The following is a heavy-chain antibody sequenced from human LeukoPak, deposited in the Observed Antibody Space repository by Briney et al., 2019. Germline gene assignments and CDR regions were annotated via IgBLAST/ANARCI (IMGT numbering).Heavy chain of an antibody. CDR3: ARGRRAYAYYDFWSGYYSPNWFDP. CDR1: GYTFTSYG. V-gene: IGHV1-18*01. J-gene: IGHJ5*02. Sequence: ASVKVSCKASGYTFTSYGTSWARQAPGQGLEWMGWISAYNGNTNYAQKLQGRVTMTTDTSTSTAYMELRSLRSDDTAVYYCARGRRAYAYYDFWSGYYSPNWFDPWGQGTLVTVSS. D-gene: IGHD3-3*01. CDR2: ISAYNGNT.